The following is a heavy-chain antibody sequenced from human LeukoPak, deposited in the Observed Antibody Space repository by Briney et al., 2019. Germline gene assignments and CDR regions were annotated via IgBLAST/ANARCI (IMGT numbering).Heavy chain of an antibody. J-gene: IGHJ3*02. Sequence: SETLSLTCSVSGGSISSGSYLWGWIRQSPGKGLEWIGSIYNSGSTYYNPSLKTRVTISADPSKNQFSLQLSSVTAADTAIYYCARRPPALGAFDIWGHGTMVSVSS. D-gene: IGHD7-27*01. V-gene: IGHV4-39*01. CDR2: IYNSGST. CDR3: ARRPPALGAFDI. CDR1: GGSISSGSYL.